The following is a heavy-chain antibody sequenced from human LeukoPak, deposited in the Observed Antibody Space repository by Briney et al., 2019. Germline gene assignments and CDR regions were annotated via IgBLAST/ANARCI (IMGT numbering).Heavy chain of an antibody. CDR1: GGSFSGYS. D-gene: IGHD5-18*01. J-gene: IGHJ4*02. CDR2: INHSGST. CDR3: ARGRGRGYSYGY. V-gene: IGHV4-34*01. Sequence: PAETLSLTCAVYGGSFSGYSWTWIRQPPGKGLEWIGEINHSGSTNYNPSLKSRVTISVDTSKNQFSLKLSSVTAADTAVYYCARGRGRGYSYGYWGQGTLVTVSS.